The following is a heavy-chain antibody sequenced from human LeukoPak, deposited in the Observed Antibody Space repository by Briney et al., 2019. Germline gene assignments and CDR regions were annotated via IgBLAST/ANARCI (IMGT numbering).Heavy chain of an antibody. CDR3: AREGAVAGYNWFDP. J-gene: IGHJ5*02. CDR1: GFTFSSYS. Sequence: PGGSLRLSCAASGFTFSSYSMNWVRQAPGKGLEWVSYISSSSSTIYYADSVKGRFTISRDNAKNSLYLQMNSLRAEDTAVYYCAREGAVAGYNWFDPWGQGTLVTVSS. D-gene: IGHD6-19*01. CDR2: ISSSSSTI. V-gene: IGHV3-48*01.